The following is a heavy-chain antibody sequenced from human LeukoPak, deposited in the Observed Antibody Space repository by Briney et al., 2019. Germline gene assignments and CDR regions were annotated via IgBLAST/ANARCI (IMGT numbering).Heavy chain of an antibody. V-gene: IGHV3-30*02. Sequence: GESLTLSCRASGVTFSSYGMDWVRQPPAKGLDWVSFIRYDGSQNSYTDSVKCRFTISRDNAKNSKYLLMKSLSTEAAAVYYCSKSGSGIPTTSGFDDWGQGTLVTVSS. D-gene: IGHD1-26*01. CDR2: IRYDGSQN. CDR3: SKSGSGIPTTSGFDD. J-gene: IGHJ4*02. CDR1: GVTFSSYG.